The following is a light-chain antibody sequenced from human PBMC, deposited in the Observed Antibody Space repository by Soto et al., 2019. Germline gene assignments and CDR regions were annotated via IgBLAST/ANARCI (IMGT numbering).Light chain of an antibody. CDR1: TGAVTTTNS. Sequence: QAVVTKEPSLTVYPGGTVTLTCESSTGAVTTTNSPNWFQQKPGQAPKSLIYSTTNKHSWTPARFSGSLLGGKAALTLSGVQPDEEAEYYCLLYFPGAQVVFGGGAKLTVL. V-gene: IGLV7-43*01. J-gene: IGLJ2*01. CDR2: STT. CDR3: LLYFPGAQVV.